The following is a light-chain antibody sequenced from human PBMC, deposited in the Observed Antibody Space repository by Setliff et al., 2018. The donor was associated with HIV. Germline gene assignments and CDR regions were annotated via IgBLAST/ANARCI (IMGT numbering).Light chain of an antibody. CDR2: GNN. CDR3: SSYAGSNSYV. Sequence: QSALTQPPSVSGAPGQRVTISCTGSSSNIGAGYDVHWYQQLPGTAPKLLIYGNNNRPSGVPDRFSGSKSGTSASLAITGLQADDEADYYCSSYAGSNSYVFGTGTKVAVL. V-gene: IGLV1-40*01. CDR1: SSNIGAGYD. J-gene: IGLJ1*01.